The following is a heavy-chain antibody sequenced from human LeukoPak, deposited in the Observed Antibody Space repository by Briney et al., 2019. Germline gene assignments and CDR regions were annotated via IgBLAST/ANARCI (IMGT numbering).Heavy chain of an antibody. J-gene: IGHJ4*02. V-gene: IGHV3-48*03. D-gene: IGHD3-10*01. CDR3: ARGDYGSGSYQSYFDY. Sequence: GGSLRLSCAASGFTFSSYEMNWVRQAPGKGLEWVSYISSSGSTIYYADSVKGRFTISRDNAKNSLYLQMNSLRAEDTAVYYCARGDYGSGSYQSYFDYWGQGTLVTVSS. CDR2: ISSSGSTI. CDR1: GFTFSSYE.